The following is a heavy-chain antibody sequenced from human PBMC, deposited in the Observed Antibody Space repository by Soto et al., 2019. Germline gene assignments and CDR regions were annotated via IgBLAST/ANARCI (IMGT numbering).Heavy chain of an antibody. CDR1: GFSLNTRGVA. J-gene: IGHJ4*02. Sequence: QTTLKESGPTLVIPTQTLTVTCTFSGFSLNTRGVAVAWIRQPPGKALEWVPLIHWDDEKRYSPSLRNTLTITKDTSKIQVVLIMTSIDPVDTGTYYCAYRPFGLSSGSHFDFRGQGILVTVSS. CDR2: IHWDDEK. D-gene: IGHD6-19*01. CDR3: AYRPFGLSSGSHFDF. V-gene: IGHV2-5*02.